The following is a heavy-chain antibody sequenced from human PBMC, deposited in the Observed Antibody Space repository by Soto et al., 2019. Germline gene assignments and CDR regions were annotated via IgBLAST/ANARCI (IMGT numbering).Heavy chain of an antibody. CDR2: ISAYNGNT. D-gene: IGHD7-27*01. V-gene: IGHV1-18*01. CDR3: ATDRHTGGIPWDS. Sequence: ASVKVSCKASGYTFTSYGISWVRQAPGQGLEWMGWISAYNGNTNYAQKLQGRVTMTTDTSTSTAYMELRSLRSDDPAVYYCATDRHTGGIPWDSGGQGPLFPVSS. J-gene: IGHJ4*02. CDR1: GYTFTSYG.